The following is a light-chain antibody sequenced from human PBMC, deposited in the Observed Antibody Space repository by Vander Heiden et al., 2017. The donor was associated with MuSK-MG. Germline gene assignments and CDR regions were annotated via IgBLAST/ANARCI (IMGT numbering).Light chain of an antibody. Sequence: DIQMTQSPSSLSASVGDRVTITCRASQGISNYLAWYQQKPGKVPKLLIYAASTLQAGVPSRFSGSGYGTDFTLTISSLQPEDVATYYCQKDNSAPPFTFGGGTKVEIK. J-gene: IGKJ4*01. CDR3: QKDNSAPPFT. V-gene: IGKV1-27*01. CDR1: QGISNY. CDR2: AAS.